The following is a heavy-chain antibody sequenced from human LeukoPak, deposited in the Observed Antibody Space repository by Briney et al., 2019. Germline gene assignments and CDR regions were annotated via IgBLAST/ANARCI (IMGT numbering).Heavy chain of an antibody. CDR2: MYYSGST. Sequence: SETLSLTCTVSGGSISSYYWSWIRQPPGKGLEWIGYMYYSGSTNYNPSLRSRVTISVDTSKNQFSLKLSSVTAADTAVHYCARNLGSGWYYDYWGQGTLVTVSS. CDR1: GGSISSYY. V-gene: IGHV4-59*08. CDR3: ARNLGSGWYYDY. J-gene: IGHJ4*02. D-gene: IGHD6-19*01.